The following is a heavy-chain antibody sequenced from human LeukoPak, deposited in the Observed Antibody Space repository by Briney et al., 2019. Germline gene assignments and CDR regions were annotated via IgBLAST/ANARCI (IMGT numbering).Heavy chain of an antibody. D-gene: IGHD3-22*01. Sequence: SQTLSLTCTVSGGSISSGGYYWSWIRQHPGKGLEWIGYIYYSGSTYYNPSLKSRVTISVDTSKNQFSLKLSPVTAADTAVYYCARDPLFAYYYDSSGYPNGAFDIWGQGTMVTVSS. V-gene: IGHV4-31*03. CDR3: ARDPLFAYYYDSSGYPNGAFDI. CDR1: GGSISSGGYY. J-gene: IGHJ3*02. CDR2: IYYSGST.